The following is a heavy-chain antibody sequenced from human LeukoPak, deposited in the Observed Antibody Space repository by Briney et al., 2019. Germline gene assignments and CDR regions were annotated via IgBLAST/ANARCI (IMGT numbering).Heavy chain of an antibody. CDR1: GFTVSSNY. J-gene: IGHJ4*02. CDR3: ARETQRGDGSDY. D-gene: IGHD5-24*01. V-gene: IGHV3-53*01. Sequence: PGGSLRLSCAASGFTVSSNYTSWVRQAPGKGLEWVSVIYSGGSTYYADSVKGRFTISRDNSKNTLYLQMNSLRAEDTAVYYCARETQRGDGSDYWGQGTLVTVSS. CDR2: IYSGGST.